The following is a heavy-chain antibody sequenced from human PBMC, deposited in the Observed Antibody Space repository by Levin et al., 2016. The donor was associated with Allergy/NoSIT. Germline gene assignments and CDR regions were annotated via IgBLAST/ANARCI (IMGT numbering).Heavy chain of an antibody. CDR1: GFTVSSNY. Sequence: GESLKISCAASGFTVSSNYMSWVRQAPGKGLEWVSVIYSGGSTYYADSVKGRFTISRDNSKNTLYLQMNSLRAEDTAVYYCARGPNYDSSGYYLPRYYGMDVWGQGTTVTVSS. D-gene: IGHD3-22*01. J-gene: IGHJ6*02. V-gene: IGHV3-53*01. CDR2: IYSGGST. CDR3: ARGPNYDSSGYYLPRYYGMDV.